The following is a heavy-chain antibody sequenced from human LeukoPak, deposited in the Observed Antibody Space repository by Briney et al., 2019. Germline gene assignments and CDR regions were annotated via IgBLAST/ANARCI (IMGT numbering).Heavy chain of an antibody. D-gene: IGHD4-23*01. Sequence: SETLSLTCAVYGGSFSGYYWSWIRQPPGKGLEWIGEINHSGSTSYNPSLKSRVTISVDTSKNQFSLKLSSVTAADTAVYYCARGPPPPDYGGNSYYFDYWGQGTLVTVSS. J-gene: IGHJ4*02. CDR2: INHSGST. V-gene: IGHV4-34*01. CDR1: GGSFSGYY. CDR3: ARGPPPPDYGGNSYYFDY.